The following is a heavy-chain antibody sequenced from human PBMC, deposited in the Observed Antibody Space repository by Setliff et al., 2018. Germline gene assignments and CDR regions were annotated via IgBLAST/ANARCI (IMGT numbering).Heavy chain of an antibody. CDR1: GYTFTSHY. CDR3: ARDVFPYHYEGAFDI. CDR2: INPSSGRT. J-gene: IGHJ3*02. V-gene: IGHV1-46*01. D-gene: IGHD3-22*01. Sequence: ASVKVSCKASGYTFTSHYMHWVRQAPGLGLEWMGTINPSSGRTSYAQKFQGRVTMTRDTSTSTVYMDMSSLRSVDTAVYYCARDVFPYHYEGAFDIWGQGTMVT.